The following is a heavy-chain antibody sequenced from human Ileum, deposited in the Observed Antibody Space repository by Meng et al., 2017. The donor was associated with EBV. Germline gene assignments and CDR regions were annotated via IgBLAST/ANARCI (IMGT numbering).Heavy chain of an antibody. J-gene: IGHJ5*02. CDR1: GCSISSGGYY. CDR2: IHDSGST. V-gene: IGHV4-31*03. CDR3: ARASYGSGSPLGESWFDP. Sequence: QVQLQESGPGLVKPSQTLSLTCTVSGCSISSGGYYWSWIRQHPGKGLEWIGYIHDSGSTYYNPSLKSRVTISADTSKNQFSLKLSSVTAADTAVYYCARASYGSGSPLGESWFDPWGPGTMVTVSS. D-gene: IGHD3-10*01.